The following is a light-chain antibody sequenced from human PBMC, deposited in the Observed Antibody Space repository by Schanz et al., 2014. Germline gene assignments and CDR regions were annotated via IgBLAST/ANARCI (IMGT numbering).Light chain of an antibody. CDR2: DVS. J-gene: IGLJ1*01. CDR3: CSYAGSGTNV. Sequence: QSALTQPASVSGSPGQSITISCTGTSSDVGGYNYVSWYQQHPGKAPKLMIYDVSNRPSGVPDRFSGSKSGNTASLTVSGLQGVDEADYYCCSYAGSGTNVFGTGTKLTVL. CDR1: SSDVGGYNY. V-gene: IGLV2-8*01.